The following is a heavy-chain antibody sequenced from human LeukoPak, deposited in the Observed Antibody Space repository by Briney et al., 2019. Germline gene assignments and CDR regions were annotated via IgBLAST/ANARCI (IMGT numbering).Heavy chain of an antibody. Sequence: SETLSLTCTVSGGSISSYYWSWIRQPPGKGLEWIGYIYTSGSTNYNPSLKSRVTISVDTSKNQFSLKLSSVTAADTAVYYCAGRPLLCSSTSCQPDDAFDIWGQGTMVTVSS. D-gene: IGHD2-2*01. CDR3: AGRPLLCSSTSCQPDDAFDI. CDR1: GGSISSYY. CDR2: IYTSGST. V-gene: IGHV4-4*09. J-gene: IGHJ3*02.